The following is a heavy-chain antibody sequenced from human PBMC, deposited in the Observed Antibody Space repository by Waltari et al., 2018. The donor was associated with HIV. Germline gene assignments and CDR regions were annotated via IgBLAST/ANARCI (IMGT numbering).Heavy chain of an antibody. CDR3: ARGWADY. CDR2: INLNGSEK. Sequence: EVQMVESGGDLVEPGGSLRLSGVVSVFTFTTYWMSWVRQAPGKGLEWVANINLNGSEKYYVDYVKGRFTISRDNAKNALFLQMNSLRAEDTGIYYCARGWADYWGQGTLVTVSS. CDR1: VFTFTTYW. J-gene: IGHJ4*02. V-gene: IGHV3-7*01.